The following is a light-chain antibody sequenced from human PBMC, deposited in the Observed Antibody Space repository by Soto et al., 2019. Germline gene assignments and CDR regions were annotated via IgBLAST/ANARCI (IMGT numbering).Light chain of an antibody. CDR1: QSISSW. J-gene: IGKJ1*01. CDR2: KAS. CDR3: QQYNSYLT. V-gene: IGKV1-5*03. Sequence: DIQMTHSPSTLSASVVDRVTITFRSSQSISSWLAWYQQKPGKAPKLLIYKASSLESGVPSRFSGSGSGTEFTLTISSLQPDDFATYYCQQYNSYLTFGQGTKVDIK.